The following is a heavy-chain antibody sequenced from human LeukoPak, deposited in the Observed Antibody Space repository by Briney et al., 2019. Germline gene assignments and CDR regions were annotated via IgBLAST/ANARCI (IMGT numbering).Heavy chain of an antibody. CDR1: GYSFTSYW. D-gene: IGHD2-15*01. V-gene: IGHV5-51*01. CDR3: VLGYCSGGSCWEGWFDP. CDR2: IYPGSSDT. J-gene: IGHJ5*02. Sequence: GESLKISCKGSGYSFTSYWIGWVRQMPGKGLEWMGIIYPGSSDTRYSPSFQGQVTISADKSISTAYLQWSSLKASDTAMYYCVLGYCSGGSCWEGWFDPSGQGTLVTVSS.